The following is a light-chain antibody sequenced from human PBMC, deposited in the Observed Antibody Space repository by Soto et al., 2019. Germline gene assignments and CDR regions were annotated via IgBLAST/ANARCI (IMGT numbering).Light chain of an antibody. Sequence: EIVMTQSPAPLSVSPGERATPSCRASHSVSTRLAWYQQKPGQAPRLLIYDASTRATGLPARFSGSGSGTDFTLTISSLQSEDFAVYYCQHYTNWPLTFGGGTKVEIK. CDR2: DAS. CDR1: HSVSTR. J-gene: IGKJ4*02. V-gene: IGKV3-15*01. CDR3: QHYTNWPLT.